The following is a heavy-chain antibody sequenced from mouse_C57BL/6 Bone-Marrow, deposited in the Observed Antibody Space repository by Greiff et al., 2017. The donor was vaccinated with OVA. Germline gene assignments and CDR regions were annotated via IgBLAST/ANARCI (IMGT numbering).Heavy chain of an antibody. CDR3: ASFQLGRFAY. CDR2: IWGVGST. D-gene: IGHD4-1*02. CDR1: GFSLTSYG. V-gene: IGHV2-6*01. J-gene: IGHJ3*01. Sequence: VKLVESGPGLVAPSQSLSITCTVSGFSLTSYGVDWVRQSPGKGLEWLGVIWGVGSTNYNSALKSRLSISKDNSKSQVFLKMNSLQTDDTAMYYCASFQLGRFAYWGQGTLVTVSA.